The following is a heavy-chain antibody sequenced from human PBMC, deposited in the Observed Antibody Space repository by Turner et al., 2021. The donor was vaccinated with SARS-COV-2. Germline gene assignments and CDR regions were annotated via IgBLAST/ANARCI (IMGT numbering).Heavy chain of an antibody. D-gene: IGHD3-10*01. J-gene: IGHJ4*02. V-gene: IGHV3-30*18. CDR2: ISYDGSNK. CDR1: GFTFSTYG. CDR3: AKQISYYGSGSLYYFDY. Sequence: VLLVESGGGVVQPGRCLRLPCAASGFTFSTYGMHWVRQAPGKGLEWVAVISYDGSNKYYADSVRSRFTISRDNSKNTLYLQMNSLRAEDTAVYYCAKQISYYGSGSLYYFDYWGQGTLVTVSS.